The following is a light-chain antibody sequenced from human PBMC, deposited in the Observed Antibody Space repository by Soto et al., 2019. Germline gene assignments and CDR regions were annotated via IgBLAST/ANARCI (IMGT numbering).Light chain of an antibody. Sequence: EIVMTQSPATLSVSPGERATLSCRASQSVSGNLAWYQQKPGQAPRLLIYGASTRATGIPARFSGSGSGTELTLTISSLQSEDFAVYYCQQYNKWPTWTFGQGTKVEIK. CDR1: QSVSGN. V-gene: IGKV3-15*01. CDR2: GAS. J-gene: IGKJ1*01. CDR3: QQYNKWPTWT.